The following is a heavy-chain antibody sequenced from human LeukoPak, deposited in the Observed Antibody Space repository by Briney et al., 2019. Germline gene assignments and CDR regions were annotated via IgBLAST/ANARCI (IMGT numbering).Heavy chain of an antibody. CDR2: ISSSSSYI. J-gene: IGHJ4*02. Sequence: GGSLRLSCAASGFTSSSYNMNWVRQAPGKGLEWVSSISSSSSYIYYADSVKGRFTIPRDNAKNSLYLQMNSLRAEDTAVYYCARDGEMATFYFDYWGQGTLVTVSS. CDR1: GFTSSSYN. D-gene: IGHD5-24*01. CDR3: ARDGEMATFYFDY. V-gene: IGHV3-21*01.